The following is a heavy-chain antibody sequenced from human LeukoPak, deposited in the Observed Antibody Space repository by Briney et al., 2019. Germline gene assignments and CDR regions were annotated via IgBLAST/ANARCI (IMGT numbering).Heavy chain of an antibody. J-gene: IGHJ4*02. Sequence: PGGSLRLSCAASGFTVSSNYMSWVRQAPGKGLEWVSAISGSGGSTYYADSVKGRFTISRDNSKNTLYLQMNSLRAEDTAVYYCAKDRRRIHLVGATTTGHDYWGQGTLVTVSS. CDR2: ISGSGGST. CDR1: GFTVSSNY. V-gene: IGHV3-23*01. D-gene: IGHD1-26*01. CDR3: AKDRRRIHLVGATTTGHDY.